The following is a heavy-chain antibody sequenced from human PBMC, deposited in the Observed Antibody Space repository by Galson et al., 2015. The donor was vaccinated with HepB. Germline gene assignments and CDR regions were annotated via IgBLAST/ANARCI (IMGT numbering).Heavy chain of an antibody. Sequence: SLRLSCAASGFTFSNYAMSWVRQAPGKGLEWVSAISGSGGGTYYADSVKARFTISRDNSKNTLYLQMNSLRAEDTAIYYCATRASGWYSDWGQRTLVTVSS. CDR2: ISGSGGGT. CDR1: GFTFSNYA. D-gene: IGHD6-19*01. J-gene: IGHJ4*02. V-gene: IGHV3-23*01. CDR3: ATRASGWYSD.